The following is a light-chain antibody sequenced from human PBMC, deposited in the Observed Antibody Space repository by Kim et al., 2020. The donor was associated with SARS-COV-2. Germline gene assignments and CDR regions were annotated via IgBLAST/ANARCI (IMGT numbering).Light chain of an antibody. V-gene: IGLV2-23*02. J-gene: IGLJ3*02. CDR3: CSFTSAVNWM. CDR1: ISDIGTYSL. Sequence: QSALTQPASLSASPGQSITISCSGTISDIGTYSLISWYQQHPGKAPRLIIFDISKRPSGVSGRFSGSKSGNTASLTISGLQPDDEADYFCCSFTSAVNWMFGGGNQLTVL. CDR2: DIS.